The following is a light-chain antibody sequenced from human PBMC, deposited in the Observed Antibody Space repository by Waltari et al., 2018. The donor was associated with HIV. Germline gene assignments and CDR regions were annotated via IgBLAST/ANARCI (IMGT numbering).Light chain of an antibody. CDR3: SSYTSSSTLDV. CDR1: SSDVGGYNY. V-gene: IGLV2-14*03. CDR2: DVS. J-gene: IGLJ1*01. Sequence: QSALTQPASVSGSPGQSITISCTGTSSDVGGYNYVSWYQQHPGKAPKLLIYDVSDRLSGFSNRFSGSKSGNTASLTISGLQAEDEADYYCSSYTSSSTLDVFGTGTEVTVL.